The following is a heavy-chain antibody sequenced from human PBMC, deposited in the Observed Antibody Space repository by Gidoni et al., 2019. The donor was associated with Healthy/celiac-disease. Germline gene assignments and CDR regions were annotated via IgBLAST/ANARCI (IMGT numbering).Heavy chain of an antibody. Sequence: QVQLQESGPGLVKPSETLSLTCTVHGGSISSYYWSWIRQPPGKGLEWIGYIYYSGSTNYNPSLKSRVTISVDTSKNQFSLKLSSVTAADTAVYYCARVGPGYGDLFDPWGQGTLVTVSS. J-gene: IGHJ5*02. D-gene: IGHD4-17*01. CDR3: ARVGPGYGDLFDP. CDR1: GGSISSYY. CDR2: IYYSGST. V-gene: IGHV4-59*01.